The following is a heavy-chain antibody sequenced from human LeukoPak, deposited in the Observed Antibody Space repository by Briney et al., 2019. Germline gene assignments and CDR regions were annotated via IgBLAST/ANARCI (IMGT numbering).Heavy chain of an antibody. V-gene: IGHV3-21*04. J-gene: IGHJ3*02. Sequence: GGSLRLSCAASGFTFSSYSMNWVRQAPGEGLEWVSSISSSSSYIYYADSVKGRFTISRDNSKNTLYLQMNSLRAEDTAVYYCAKDLSVDTAMVRGSASHAFDIWGQGTMVTVSS. CDR3: AKDLSVDTAMVRGSASHAFDI. CDR2: ISSSSSYI. CDR1: GFTFSSYS. D-gene: IGHD5-18*01.